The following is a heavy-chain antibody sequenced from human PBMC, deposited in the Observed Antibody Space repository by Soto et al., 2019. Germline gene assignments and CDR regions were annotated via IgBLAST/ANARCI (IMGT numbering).Heavy chain of an antibody. Sequence: PPGKGLDWIGSIYYSGSTYYTASLKSRVTISVDTSKNQFSLKLSSVTAADTAVYYCARRFFSRVYRHPSLQHGM. CDR3: ARRFFSRVYRHPSLQHGM. V-gene: IGHV4-39*01. CDR2: IYYSGST. J-gene: IGHJ6*01. D-gene: IGHD2-8*01.